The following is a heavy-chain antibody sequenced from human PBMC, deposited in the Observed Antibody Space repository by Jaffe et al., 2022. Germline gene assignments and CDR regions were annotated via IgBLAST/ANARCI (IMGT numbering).Heavy chain of an antibody. CDR1: GFTFSSYG. CDR3: AIMPKEWYHALTDDAFDI. J-gene: IGHJ3*02. V-gene: IGHV3-30*02. D-gene: IGHD2-2*01. CDR2: IRYDGSNK. Sequence: QVQLVESGGGVVQPGGSLRLSCAASGFTFSSYGMHWVRQAPGKGLEWVAFIRYDGSNKYYADSVKGRFTISRDNSKNTLYLQMNSLRAEDTAVYYCAIMPKEWYHALTDDAFDIWGQGTMVTVSS.